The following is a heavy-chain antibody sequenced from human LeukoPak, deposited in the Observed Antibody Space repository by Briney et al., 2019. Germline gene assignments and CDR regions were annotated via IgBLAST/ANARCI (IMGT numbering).Heavy chain of an antibody. CDR3: ARSVAVPTVSWFDP. D-gene: IGHD4-11*01. CDR2: IIPIFGTA. V-gene: IGHV1-69*05. CDR1: GGTFSSYA. Sequence: SVKVSCKASGGTFSSYAISWVRQAPGQGLEWMGGIIPIFGTANYAQKFQGRVTITTDESTSTAYMELSSQRSADTAVYYCARSVAVPTVSWFDPWGQGTLVTVSS. J-gene: IGHJ5*02.